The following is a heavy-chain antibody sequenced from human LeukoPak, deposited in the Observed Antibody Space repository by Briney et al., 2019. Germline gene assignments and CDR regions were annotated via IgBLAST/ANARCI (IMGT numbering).Heavy chain of an antibody. CDR1: GITFNA. CDR2: TWYDGRNK. CDR3: ASSVKGVQY. J-gene: IGHJ4*02. V-gene: IGHV3-33*01. Sequence: GTSLRLSCAASGITFNAIHWVRQAPGKGLEWVALTWYDGRNKYYADSVKGRFTISIDNSKNMVYLHMNSLRADDTAVYYCASSVKGVQYWGQGTLVTVSS. D-gene: IGHD3-10*01.